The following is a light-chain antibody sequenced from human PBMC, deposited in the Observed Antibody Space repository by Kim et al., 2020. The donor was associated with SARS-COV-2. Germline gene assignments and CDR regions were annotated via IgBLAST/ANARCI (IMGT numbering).Light chain of an antibody. CDR3: QQYNRA. CDR1: QSISSW. CDR2: KAS. J-gene: IGKJ1*01. Sequence: PLSASVGDRVTITCRASQSISSWLAWYQQKPGKAPKLLIYKASSLESGVPSRFSGSGSGTEFTLTISSLQPDDFATYYCQQYNRAFGQGTKVEIK. V-gene: IGKV1-5*03.